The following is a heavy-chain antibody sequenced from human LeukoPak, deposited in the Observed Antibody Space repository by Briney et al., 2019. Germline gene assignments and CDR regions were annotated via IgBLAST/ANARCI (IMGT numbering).Heavy chain of an antibody. D-gene: IGHD5-12*01. Sequence: PSETLSLTCTVSGGSISSYYWSWIRQPPGKGLEWIGYIYYSGSTNYNPSLKSRVTISVDTSKNQFSLKLSSVTAADTAVYYCARGGYRSASGYSGYVPSGPVDYWGQGTLVTVSS. CDR1: GGSISSYY. V-gene: IGHV4-59*01. J-gene: IGHJ4*02. CDR3: ARGGYRSASGYSGYVPSGPVDY. CDR2: IYYSGST.